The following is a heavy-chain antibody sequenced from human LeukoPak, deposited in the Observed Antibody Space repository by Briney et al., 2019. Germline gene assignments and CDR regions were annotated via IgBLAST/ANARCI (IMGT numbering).Heavy chain of an antibody. V-gene: IGHV1-2*02. J-gene: IGHJ4*02. D-gene: IGHD1-26*01. CDR2: INPNSGGT. CDR1: GHTFTGYY. Sequence: ASVKVSCKASGHTFTGYYMRWVRQAPGQGLEWMVWINPNSGGTNYAQKFQGRVTMTRDTSISTAYMELSRLRSDDTAVYYCARSSSGSYSYWGQGTLVTVSS. CDR3: ARSSSGSYSY.